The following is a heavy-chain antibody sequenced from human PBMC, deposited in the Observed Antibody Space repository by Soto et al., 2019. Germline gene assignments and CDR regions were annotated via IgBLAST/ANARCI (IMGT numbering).Heavy chain of an antibody. CDR2: IYYSGST. CDR3: ARADSTNDLLPWFDP. D-gene: IGHD1-26*01. V-gene: IGHV4-31*03. CDR1: GGSCSSGDYY. J-gene: IGHJ5*02. Sequence: PSETLSLTCTVSGGSCSSGDYYWSWIRHHPWKGLEWIGHIYYSGSTYNNPSLKSRVTISVDTSKNQFSLKLSSVTAADTAVYYCARADSTNDLLPWFDPWGQGTLVTVSS.